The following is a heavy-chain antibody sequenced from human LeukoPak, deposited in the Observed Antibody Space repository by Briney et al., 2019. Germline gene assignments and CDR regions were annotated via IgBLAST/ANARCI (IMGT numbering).Heavy chain of an antibody. V-gene: IGHV1-69*04. Sequence: SVKVSCKASGYNFTSNVITWVRQAPGQGLEWMGRIIPILGIANYAQKFQGRVTITADKSTSTAYMELSSLRSEDTAVYYCARIERITISRYYYGMDVWGQGTTVTVSS. CDR3: ARIERITISRYYYGMDV. J-gene: IGHJ6*02. CDR1: GYNFTSNV. CDR2: IIPILGIA. D-gene: IGHD3-9*01.